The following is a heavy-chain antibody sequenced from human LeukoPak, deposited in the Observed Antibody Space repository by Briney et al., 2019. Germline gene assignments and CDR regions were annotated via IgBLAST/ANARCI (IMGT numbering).Heavy chain of an antibody. CDR3: ARAYSSSWYFNWFDP. CDR2: IYHSGNT. CDR1: GYSISNGYY. J-gene: IGHJ5*02. Sequence: SETLSLTCTVSGYSISNGYYWAWIRQPPGKGLEWIGNIYHSGNTYYNPSLKSRVTISVDTSKNQFSLNLNSVTAADTAVYYCARAYSSSWYFNWFDPWGQGTLVTVSS. D-gene: IGHD6-13*01. V-gene: IGHV4-38-2*02.